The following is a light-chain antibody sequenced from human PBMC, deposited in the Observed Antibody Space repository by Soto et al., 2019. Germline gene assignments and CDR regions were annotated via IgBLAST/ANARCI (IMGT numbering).Light chain of an antibody. CDR2: GAS. CDR1: QSVSSSY. V-gene: IGKV3D-20*02. Sequence: IVLTQSPGTLSLSPGERATLSCRASQSVSSSYLAWYQQKPGQAPRLLIYGASSRATGIPDRFSGSGSGTDFTLTISSLEPEDFAVYYCQQRSNWPTFGQGTKVDIK. CDR3: QQRSNWPT. J-gene: IGKJ1*01.